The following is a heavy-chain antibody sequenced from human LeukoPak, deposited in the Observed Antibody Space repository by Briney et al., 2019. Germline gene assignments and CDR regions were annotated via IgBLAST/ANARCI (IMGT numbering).Heavy chain of an antibody. CDR2: ISGSVGST. V-gene: IGHV3-23*01. CDR1: GFTYSSYA. J-gene: IGHJ4*02. D-gene: IGHD3-10*01. Sequence: GGSLRLSCAASGFTYSSYAMSWVRQAPGKGLEWVSVISGSVGSTYYADSVKGRFTISRDNSKNTLYLQMNSLRAEDTALYYCSRGDYFGSGSYYNPPFDYWGQGTLVTVSS. CDR3: SRGDYFGSGSYYNPPFDY.